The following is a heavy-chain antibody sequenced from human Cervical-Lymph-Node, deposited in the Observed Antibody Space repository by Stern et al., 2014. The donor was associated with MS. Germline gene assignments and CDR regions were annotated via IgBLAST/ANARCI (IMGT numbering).Heavy chain of an antibody. CDR1: GDSISSYTHY. V-gene: IGHV4-39*01. Sequence: QLVESGPGLVKPSETLSLTCAVSGDSISSYTHYWAWIRQPPGKGLEWIGSVYYSGATYYNPSLKSRVTLSVNTSKNHFSLGLTSVTAADTAVYYCAKHACTGAACPFDLWGQGTLVTVSS. J-gene: IGHJ4*02. CDR3: AKHACTGAACPFDL. CDR2: VYYSGAT. D-gene: IGHD2-8*02.